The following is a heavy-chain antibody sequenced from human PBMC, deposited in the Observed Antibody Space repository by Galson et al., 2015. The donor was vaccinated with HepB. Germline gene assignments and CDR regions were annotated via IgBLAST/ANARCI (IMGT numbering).Heavy chain of an antibody. J-gene: IGHJ6*02. CDR1: GGSISSSNW. V-gene: IGHV4-4*02. CDR3: ARDGDRGWLQNYYYYYGMDV. D-gene: IGHD6-19*01. Sequence: ETLSLTCAVSGGSISSSNWWSWVRQPPGKGLEWIGEIYHSGSTNYNPSLKSRVTISVDKSKNQFSLKLSSVTAADTAVYYCARDGDRGWLQNYYYYYGMDVWGQGTTVTVSS. CDR2: IYHSGST.